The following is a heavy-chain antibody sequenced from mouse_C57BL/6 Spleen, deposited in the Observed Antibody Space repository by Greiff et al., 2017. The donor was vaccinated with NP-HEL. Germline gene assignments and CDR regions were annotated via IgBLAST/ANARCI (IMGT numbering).Heavy chain of an antibody. CDR2: ISSGGDYI. J-gene: IGHJ1*03. D-gene: IGHD2-5*01. V-gene: IGHV5-9-1*02. CDR3: TRDSKGWYFDV. CDR1: GFTFSSYA. Sequence: EVQGVESGEGLVKPGGSLKLSCAASGFTFSSYAMSWVRQTPEKRLEWVAYISSGGDYIFYADTVKGRFTISRDNARNTLYLQMSSLKSEDTAMYYCTRDSKGWYFDVWGTGTTVTVSS.